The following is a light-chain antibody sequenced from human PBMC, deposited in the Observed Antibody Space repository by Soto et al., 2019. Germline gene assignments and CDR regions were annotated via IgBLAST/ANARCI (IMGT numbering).Light chain of an antibody. V-gene: IGKV3-15*01. CDR1: QSISSK. CDR3: QHYGGSFT. Sequence: EIVMTQSPATLSVSPGERATLSCRASQSISSKLAWYQQKPGQAPRLLIYGASTRATGIPVRFSGSGSGTEFTLTITSLQPEDFAVYYCQHYGGSFTFGPGTRVDI. J-gene: IGKJ3*01. CDR2: GAS.